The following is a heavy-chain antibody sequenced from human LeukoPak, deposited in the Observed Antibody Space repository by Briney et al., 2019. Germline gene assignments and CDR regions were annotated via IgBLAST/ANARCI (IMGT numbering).Heavy chain of an antibody. D-gene: IGHD6-19*01. CDR1: GGSISSYY. Sequence: TSETPSLTCTVSGGSISSYYWSWIRQPPGKGLEWIGYIYYSGSTNYNPSLKSRVTISVDTSKNQFSLKLSSVTAADTAVYYCARTGYSSGYSFDYWGQGTLVTVSS. CDR2: IYYSGST. CDR3: ARTGYSSGYSFDY. J-gene: IGHJ4*02. V-gene: IGHV4-59*08.